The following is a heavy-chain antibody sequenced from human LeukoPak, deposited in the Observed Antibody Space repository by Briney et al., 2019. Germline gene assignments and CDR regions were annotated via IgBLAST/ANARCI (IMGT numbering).Heavy chain of an antibody. J-gene: IGHJ6*03. CDR3: ARGGWAYYYGSGSPYYYYYYVDV. CDR1: GGSISSSNW. Sequence: PSETLSLTCAVSGGSISSSNWWSWVRQPPGKGLEWIGEIYHSGSTNYNPSLKSRVTISVDTSKNQFSLKLSSVTAADTAVYYCARGGWAYYYGSGSPYYYYYYVDVWGKGTTVTVSS. D-gene: IGHD3-10*01. V-gene: IGHV4-4*02. CDR2: IYHSGST.